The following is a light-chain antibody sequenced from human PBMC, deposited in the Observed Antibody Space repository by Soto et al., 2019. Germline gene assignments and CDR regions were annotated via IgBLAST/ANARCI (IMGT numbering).Light chain of an antibody. CDR2: GAS. CDR3: QQYNNWPPIT. Sequence: EIVMPQSPATLSVSPGERATLSCRASRSVSSKLAWYQQKPGQAPMLLIYGASTRATGIPARCSGSGSGTEFTLTISSLQSEDFAVYYCQQYNNWPPITFGQGTRLEI. CDR1: RSVSSK. V-gene: IGKV3-15*01. J-gene: IGKJ5*01.